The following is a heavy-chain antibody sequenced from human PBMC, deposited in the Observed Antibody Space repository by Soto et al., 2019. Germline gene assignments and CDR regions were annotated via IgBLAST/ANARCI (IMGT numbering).Heavy chain of an antibody. D-gene: IGHD3-10*01. CDR3: ARRGRITMVRGVTNWFDP. CDR1: GGSFSGYY. J-gene: IGHJ5*02. CDR2: INHSGST. Sequence: TSETLSLTCAVYGGSFSGYYWSWIRQPPGKGLEWIGEINHSGSTNYSPSLKSRVTISVDTSKNQFSLKLSSVTAADTAVYYCARRGRITMVRGVTNWFDPWGQGTLVTVSS. V-gene: IGHV4-34*01.